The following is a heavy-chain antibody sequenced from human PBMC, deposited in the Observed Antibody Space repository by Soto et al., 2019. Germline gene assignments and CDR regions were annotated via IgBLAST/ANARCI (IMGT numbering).Heavy chain of an antibody. V-gene: IGHV3-30*03. CDR1: GFTFSSYG. CDR2: ISHDSSNR. D-gene: IGHD3-16*01. J-gene: IGHJ4*02. CDR3: FGNLFWRGY. Sequence: QVQLVESGGGVVQPGRSLRLSCAASGFTFSSYGMHWVRQAPGKGLEWISLISHDSSNRYYADSVKGRFTISRDNSNNTLFLQLNSLRPEDTAMYYCFGNLFWRGYWGQGALVTVSS.